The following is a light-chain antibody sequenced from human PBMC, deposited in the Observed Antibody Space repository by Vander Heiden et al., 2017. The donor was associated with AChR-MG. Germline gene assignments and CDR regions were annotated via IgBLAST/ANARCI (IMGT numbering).Light chain of an antibody. Sequence: EIVMTQSPATLSVSPGERATLSCRASQSVSNNLAWFQVRPGQAPRLLIYGPSTRASGIPARFSGSGSGTEFTLTISSLQSEDFAVYYCQQDDDWPLTFGQGTKVEFK. CDR3: QQDDDWPLT. CDR2: GPS. V-gene: IGKV3-15*01. CDR1: QSVSNN. J-gene: IGKJ1*01.